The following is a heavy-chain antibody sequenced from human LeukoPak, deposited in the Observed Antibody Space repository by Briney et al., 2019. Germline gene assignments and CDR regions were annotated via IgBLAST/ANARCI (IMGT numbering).Heavy chain of an antibody. V-gene: IGHV1-2*02. CDR3: ARDPSQPLVVFDI. J-gene: IGHJ3*02. CDR1: GYTFTSNY. D-gene: IGHD2-2*01. Sequence: ASVKVSCKAFGYTFTSNYMHGVRQAPGQGPEWMGVISPSGGSTTYAQKFQGRVTMTRDTSITTAYMELSRLRSDDTAVYYCARDPSQPLVVFDIWGQGTMVTVSS. CDR2: ISPSGGST.